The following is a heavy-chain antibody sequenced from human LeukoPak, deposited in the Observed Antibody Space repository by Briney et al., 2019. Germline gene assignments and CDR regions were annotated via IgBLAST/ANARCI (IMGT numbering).Heavy chain of an antibody. CDR3: AKGPFSGTYNDAFDV. D-gene: IGHD1-26*01. V-gene: IGHV3-23*01. Sequence: GGSLRLSCAASGFTFNTYSMGWVRQAPGKGLEWVSAISGSGDSAYYADSVRGRVTPSRDNSKNTLYLEMRSLSAEDTAVYHCAKGPFSGTYNDAFDVWGQGTMVVVSS. CDR2: ISGSGDSA. CDR1: GFTFNTYS. J-gene: IGHJ3*01.